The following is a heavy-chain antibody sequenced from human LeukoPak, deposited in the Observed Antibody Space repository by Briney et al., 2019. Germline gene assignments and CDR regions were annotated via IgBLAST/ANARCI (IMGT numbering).Heavy chain of an antibody. CDR2: ISSSGSTM. CDR3: ARESGRSADC. D-gene: IGHD3-10*01. Sequence: PGGSLRLSFAASGFTFSGYYMSWIRQAPGKGLEWVSYISSSGSTMYYSDSVKGRFTISRDNAKKSLYLQMNSLRVEDTAVYYRARESGRSADCWGQGTLVTVSS. V-gene: IGHV3-11*04. J-gene: IGHJ4*02. CDR1: GFTFSGYY.